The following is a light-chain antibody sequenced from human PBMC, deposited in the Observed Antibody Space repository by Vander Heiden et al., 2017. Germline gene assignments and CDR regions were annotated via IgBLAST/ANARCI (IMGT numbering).Light chain of an antibody. CDR3: QQLHSYPLT. CDR2: AAS. Sequence: DIQLTQSPLFLSASVGDRVTITCRASQGMSRYVGWYQQRPGKAPKLLIDAASTLQSGVTSRFSGSGSETEFTLTISSLQPEDFATYYCQQLHSYPLTFGGGTKVEIK. CDR1: QGMSRY. J-gene: IGKJ4*01. V-gene: IGKV1-9*01.